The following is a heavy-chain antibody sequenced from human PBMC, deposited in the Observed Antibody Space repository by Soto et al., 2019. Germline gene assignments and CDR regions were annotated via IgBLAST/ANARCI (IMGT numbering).Heavy chain of an antibody. V-gene: IGHV3-74*01. J-gene: IGHJ4*02. D-gene: IGHD2-8*01. CDR1: GFTFNIYW. CDR2: INGDGGST. Sequence: EVQLMESGGGLVQPGGSLRISYAASGFTFNIYWLQWVRQAQGKGLVWVSKINGDGGSTTYADGVKGRFTISRDNTMNTMYLQLYDLRVDDTAVYFCARDVQYPMDVCGQGTLVTVSS. CDR3: ARDVQYPMDV.